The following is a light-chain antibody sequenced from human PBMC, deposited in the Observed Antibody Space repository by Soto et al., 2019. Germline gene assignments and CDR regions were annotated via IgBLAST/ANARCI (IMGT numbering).Light chain of an antibody. V-gene: IGKV1-39*01. CDR1: QNSNTY. Sequence: DIQMTQSPSSLSASVGDRVTITCRASQNSNTYLNWYQQKPGKAPKLLIYAASSLQSGVPSGFSGSGSGTDFTLNISSLQPEDFATYYCQQRYNTPWTCGQGTNVEI. CDR3: QQRYNTPWT. J-gene: IGKJ1*01. CDR2: AAS.